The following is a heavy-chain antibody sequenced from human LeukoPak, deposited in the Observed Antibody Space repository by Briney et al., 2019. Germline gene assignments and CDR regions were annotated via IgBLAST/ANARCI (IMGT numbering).Heavy chain of an antibody. CDR1: GVIVSSNS. CDR3: AEEANWNFKSDAFDI. Sequence: PGGSLRLSCAASGVIVSSNSMTWVRQAPGKGLEWVSLIYSDGSGGSTYYADSVKGRFTISRDNSKNTLYLQMNSLRAEDTAVYYCAEEANWNFKSDAFDIWGQGTMVTVSS. D-gene: IGHD1-7*01. V-gene: IGHV3-66*02. CDR2: IYSDGSGGST. J-gene: IGHJ3*02.